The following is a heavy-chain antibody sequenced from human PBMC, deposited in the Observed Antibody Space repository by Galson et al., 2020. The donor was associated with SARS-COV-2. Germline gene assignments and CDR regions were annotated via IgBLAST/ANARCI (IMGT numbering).Heavy chain of an antibody. CDR2: ISAYNGNT. V-gene: IGHV1-18*01. Sequence: ASVKVSCKASGYTFTSYGISWVRQAPGQGLEWMGWISAYNGNTNYAQKLQGRVTMTTDTSTSTAYMELRSLRSDDTAVYYCAATYYDILTGYSPYYYYGMDVWGQGTTVTVSS. CDR3: AATYYDILTGYSPYYYYGMDV. D-gene: IGHD3-9*01. CDR1: GYTFTSYG. J-gene: IGHJ6*02.